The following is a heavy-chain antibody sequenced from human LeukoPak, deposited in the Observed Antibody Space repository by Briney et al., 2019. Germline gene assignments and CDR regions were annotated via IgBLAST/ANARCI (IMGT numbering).Heavy chain of an antibody. V-gene: IGHV1-69*13. Sequence: ASVKVSCKASGGTFSSYAISWVRQAPGQGLEWMGWIIPIFGTANYAQKFQGRVTITADESTSTAYMELSSLRSEDTAVYYCARDRITGTFRFDPWGQGTLVTVSS. CDR1: GGTFSSYA. J-gene: IGHJ5*02. D-gene: IGHD1-7*01. CDR3: ARDRITGTFRFDP. CDR2: IIPIFGTA.